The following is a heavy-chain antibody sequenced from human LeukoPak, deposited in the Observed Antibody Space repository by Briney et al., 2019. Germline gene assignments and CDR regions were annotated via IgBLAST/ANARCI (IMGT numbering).Heavy chain of an antibody. CDR1: GYTFTSYG. V-gene: IGHV1-18*01. J-gene: IGHJ4*02. D-gene: IGHD2-15*01. CDR2: ISAYNGNT. Sequence: ASVKVSCKASGYTFTSYGISWVRQAPGQGREWMGWISAYNGNTNYAQKLQGRITMTTDTSTSTAYMELSSLRSEDTAVYYCARAGGYCGRISCPYYFDYWGQGSLVAVSS. CDR3: ARAGGYCGRISCPYYFDY.